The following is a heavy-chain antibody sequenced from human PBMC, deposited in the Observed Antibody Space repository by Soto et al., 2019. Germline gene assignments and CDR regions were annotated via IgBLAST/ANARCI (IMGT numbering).Heavy chain of an antibody. CDR1: GYSFTSYW. Sequence: GESLKISCKCSGYSFTSYWIGWVRQMPGKGLEWMGIIYPGDSDTRYSPSFQGQVTISADKSISTAYLQWSSLKASDTAMYYCARTDSSSSKFSYYYYYMDVWGKGTTVTVSS. CDR2: IYPGDSDT. V-gene: IGHV5-51*01. D-gene: IGHD6-6*01. J-gene: IGHJ6*03. CDR3: ARTDSSSSKFSYYYYYMDV.